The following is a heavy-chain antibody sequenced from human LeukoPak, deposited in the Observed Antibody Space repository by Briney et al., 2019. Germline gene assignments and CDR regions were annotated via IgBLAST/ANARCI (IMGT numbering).Heavy chain of an antibody. D-gene: IGHD4-17*01. V-gene: IGHV3-30-3*01. J-gene: IGHJ4*02. Sequence: PGGSLRLSCAASGFTFSSYAMHWVRQAPGKGLEWVAVISYDGSNKYYADSVKGRFTISRDNSKNTLYLQMNSLRAEGTAAYYCASGMTTVHYWGQGTLVTVSS. CDR1: GFTFSSYA. CDR2: ISYDGSNK. CDR3: ASGMTTVHY.